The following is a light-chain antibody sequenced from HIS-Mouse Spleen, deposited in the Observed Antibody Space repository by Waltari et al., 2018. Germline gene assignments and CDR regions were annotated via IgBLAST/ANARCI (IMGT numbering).Light chain of an antibody. CDR3: AAWDDSLSGPV. Sequence: QSVLTQPPSASGTPGQRVTISCSGSSSNIGSNYVSWYQQLPGTAPKLLIYRNNLRPSGGPDRFSGSKSGTSASLAISGLRSEDEADYYCAAWDDSLSGPVFGGGTKLTVL. J-gene: IGLJ3*02. CDR1: SSNIGSNY. V-gene: IGLV1-47*01. CDR2: RNN.